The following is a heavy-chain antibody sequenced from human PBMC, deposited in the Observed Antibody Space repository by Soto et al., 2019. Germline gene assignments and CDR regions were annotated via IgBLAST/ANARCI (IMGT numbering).Heavy chain of an antibody. CDR2: IIPIFGTA. CDR3: ARESTAASPLYYFHY. CDR1: GGTFSSYA. D-gene: IGHD2-15*01. Sequence: SVKVSCKASGGTFSSYAISWVRQAPGQGLEWMGGIIPIFGTANYAQKFQGRVTITADESTSTAYMELSSLRSEDTAVYYCARESTAASPLYYFHYWGQGTLVTVSS. J-gene: IGHJ4*02. V-gene: IGHV1-69*13.